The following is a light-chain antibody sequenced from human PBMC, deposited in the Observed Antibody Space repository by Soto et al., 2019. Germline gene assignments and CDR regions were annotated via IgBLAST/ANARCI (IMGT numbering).Light chain of an antibody. CDR3: KQDTSYSRA. CDR1: HTSSTW. CDR2: KAS. V-gene: IGKV1-5*03. Sequence: IQMTRYPSTLSGSVGDRVTITCLASHTSSTWLAWYQQRPGKSPKLLLYKASTLNSGVAYKFSGSASGTKFTLTISWVEAEDVATYYCKQDTSYSRAFGQGTKVDIK. J-gene: IGKJ1*01.